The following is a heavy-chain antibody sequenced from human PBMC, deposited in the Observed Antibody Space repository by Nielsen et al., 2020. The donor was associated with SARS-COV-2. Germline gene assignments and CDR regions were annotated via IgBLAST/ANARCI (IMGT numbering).Heavy chain of an antibody. Sequence: GESLKISCAASGFTFSNAWMSWVRQAPGKGLEWVGRIKSKTDGGTTDYAAPVKGRFTISRDDSKNTLYLQMNSLKTEDTAVYYCTTDFYGSGSSYFDAFDIWGQGTMVTVSS. CDR1: GFTFSNAW. V-gene: IGHV3-15*01. CDR3: TTDFYGSGSSYFDAFDI. D-gene: IGHD3-10*01. J-gene: IGHJ3*02. CDR2: IKSKTDGGTT.